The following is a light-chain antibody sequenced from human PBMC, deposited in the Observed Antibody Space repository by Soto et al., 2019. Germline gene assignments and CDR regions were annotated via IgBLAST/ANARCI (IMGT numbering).Light chain of an antibody. CDR3: QYDSS. CDR2: DAA. J-gene: IGKJ2*01. V-gene: IGKV1-5*01. CDR1: QSVSIW. Sequence: PSTLSASVGDRVTITCRASQSVSIWLAWYQQKPGKAPRLLIYDAASLKTGVPSRFSGSGSGTNFTLTISSLQPDDFATYYCQYDSSFGQGTKVDIK.